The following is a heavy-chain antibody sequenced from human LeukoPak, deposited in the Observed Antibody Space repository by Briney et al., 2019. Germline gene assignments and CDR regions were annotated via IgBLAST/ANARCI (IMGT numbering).Heavy chain of an antibody. CDR2: IYSGGST. CDR1: GFTFSSNY. Sequence: PGGSLRLSCAASGFTFSSNYMSWVRQAPGKGLEWVSVIYSGGSTYYADSVKGRFTISRDNSKNTLYLQMNSLRAGDTAVYYCAKDYVGGYYYYMDVWGKGTTVTVSS. D-gene: IGHD3-16*01. J-gene: IGHJ6*03. CDR3: AKDYVGGYYYYMDV. V-gene: IGHV3-53*05.